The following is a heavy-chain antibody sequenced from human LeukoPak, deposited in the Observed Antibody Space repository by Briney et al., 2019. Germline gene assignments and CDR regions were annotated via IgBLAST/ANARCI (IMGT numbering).Heavy chain of an antibody. CDR2: ISYDGSNK. V-gene: IGHV3-30*18. J-gene: IGHJ6*02. D-gene: IGHD2-15*01. CDR3: AKDGPLAVAARYYYYGMDV. Sequence: GRSLRLSCAASGFTFSSYGMHWVRQAPGKGLEWVAVISYDGSNKYYADSVKGRFTISRDNSKNTLYLQMNSLRAEDTAVYYCAKDGPLAVAARYYYYGMDVWGQGTTVTVSS. CDR1: GFTFSSYG.